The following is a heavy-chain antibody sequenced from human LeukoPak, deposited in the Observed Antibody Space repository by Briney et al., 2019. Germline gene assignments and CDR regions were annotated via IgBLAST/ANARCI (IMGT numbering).Heavy chain of an antibody. CDR3: ARDLHYAFDI. J-gene: IGHJ3*02. CDR1: GFTFSSYS. CDR2: VGAIGSSTI. V-gene: IGHV3-48*01. Sequence: GGSLRLSCAASGFTFSSYSMNWVRQAPGKGLEWVSYVGAIGSSTISYADSVMGRFTISRDNAKNSVFLQMNGLRAEDTAVYYCARDLHYAFDIWGQGTMVTVSS.